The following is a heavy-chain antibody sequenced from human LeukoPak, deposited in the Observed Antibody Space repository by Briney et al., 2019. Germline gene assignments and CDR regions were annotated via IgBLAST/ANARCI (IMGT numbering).Heavy chain of an antibody. V-gene: IGHV3-30*04. CDR2: ISYDGSNK. D-gene: IGHD6-19*01. CDR1: GFTFSSYA. CDR3: ANREQWLPG. J-gene: IGHJ4*02. Sequence: PGGSLRLSCAASGFTFSSYAMHWVRQAPGKGLEWVAVISYDGSNKYYADSVKGRFTISRDNSKNTLYLQMNSLRAEDTAVYYCANREQWLPGWGQGTLVTVSS.